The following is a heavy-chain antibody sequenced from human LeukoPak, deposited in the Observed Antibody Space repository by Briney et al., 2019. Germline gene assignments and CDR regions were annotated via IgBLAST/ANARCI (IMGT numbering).Heavy chain of an antibody. J-gene: IGHJ4*02. D-gene: IGHD5-12*01. Sequence: GGSLRLSCAASGFTFRNYAMNWVRQAPGKGLEWVSGISGSGGNTYYADSVKGRFTIFRDSSKNMLYLQMNSLRAEDTAIYYRAKGMDIVATRDFYSDYWGQGTLVTVSS. CDR3: AKGMDIVATRDFYSDY. CDR2: ISGSGGNT. V-gene: IGHV3-23*01. CDR1: GFTFRNYA.